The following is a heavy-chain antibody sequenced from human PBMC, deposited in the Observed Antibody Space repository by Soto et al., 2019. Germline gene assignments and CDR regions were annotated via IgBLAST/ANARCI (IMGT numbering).Heavy chain of an antibody. J-gene: IGHJ4*02. Sequence: ASVNVSCKTSGYTFTNNDVCWVRQTPGQGLEWMGWISPYSGKTNYARKFKDRVTMTTDTSTSTVYMELTSLTSDDTAVYYCAREGLLLLPDYWGQGTLVTVSS. V-gene: IGHV1-18*01. D-gene: IGHD2-15*01. CDR1: GYTFTNND. CDR2: ISPYSGKT. CDR3: AREGLLLLPDY.